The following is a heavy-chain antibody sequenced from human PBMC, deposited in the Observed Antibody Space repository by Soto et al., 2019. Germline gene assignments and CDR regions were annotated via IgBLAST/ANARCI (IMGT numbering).Heavy chain of an antibody. CDR1: GGSISSYY. CDR2: IYYSGST. J-gene: IGHJ3*02. V-gene: IGHV4-59*01. Sequence: PSETLSLTCTVSGGSISSYYWSWIRQPPGKGLEWIGYIYYSGSTNYNPSLKSRVTISVDTSKNQFSLKLSSVTAADTAVYYCAREHLGEFLRAFDIWGQGTMVNVSS. CDR3: AREHLGEFLRAFDI. D-gene: IGHD3-16*01.